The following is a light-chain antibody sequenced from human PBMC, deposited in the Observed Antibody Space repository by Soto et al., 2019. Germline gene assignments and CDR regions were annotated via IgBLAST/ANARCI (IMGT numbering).Light chain of an antibody. CDR2: EIN. V-gene: IGLV2-14*01. CDR3: FSVTTTRTHV. Sequence: QAALTQPDSLSGSPGQSITITRTRTRSDIGAYDDVSWCQQHPGKAPKRMISEINDRTYGVSNRFSGSKSGNTVYQTISGLQVEDEAEYSCFSVTTTRTHVFGTGTQVTV. J-gene: IGLJ1*01. CDR1: RSDIGAYDD.